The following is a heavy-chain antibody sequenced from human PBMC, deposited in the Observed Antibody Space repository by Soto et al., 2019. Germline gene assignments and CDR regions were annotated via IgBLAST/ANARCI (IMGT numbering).Heavy chain of an antibody. Sequence: GGSLRLSCAASGFTFSSYSMNWVRQAPGKGLEWVSSISSSSSYIYYADSVKGRFTISRDNAKNSLYLQMNSLRAEDTAVYYCARDRGYCSGGSCYFRYYYYYGMDVWGKGTTVTVSS. CDR1: GFTFSSYS. J-gene: IGHJ6*04. D-gene: IGHD2-15*01. CDR2: ISSSSSYI. V-gene: IGHV3-21*01. CDR3: ARDRGYCSGGSCYFRYYYYYGMDV.